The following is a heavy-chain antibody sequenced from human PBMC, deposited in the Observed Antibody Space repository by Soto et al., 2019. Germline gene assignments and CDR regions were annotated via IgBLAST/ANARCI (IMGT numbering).Heavy chain of an antibody. V-gene: IGHV1-58*01. J-gene: IGHJ4*02. D-gene: IGHD6-19*01. CDR1: GFTFTSSA. CDR2: IVVGSGNT. CDR3: AAEGIAVAGTMY. Sequence: SVKVSCKASGFTFTSSAVQWVRQARGQRLEWIGWIVVGSGNTNYAQKFQERVTITRDMSTSTAYMELSSLRSEDAAVYYCAAEGIAVAGTMYWGQGTLVTVSS.